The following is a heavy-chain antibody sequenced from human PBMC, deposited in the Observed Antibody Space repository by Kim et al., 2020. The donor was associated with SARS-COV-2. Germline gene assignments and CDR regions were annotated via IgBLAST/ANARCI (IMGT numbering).Heavy chain of an antibody. CDR3: ARDRALRGYSGYDYSGFGIAAAYYFDY. Sequence: SQTLSLTCAISGDSVSSNSSAWNWIRQSPSRGLEWLGRTYYRSKWYNDYAVSVKSRITINPDTSKNQFSLQLNSVTPEDTAVYYCARDRALRGYSGYDYSGFGIAAAYYFDYLGQGTLVTVSS. D-gene: IGHD5-12*01. CDR2: TYYRSKWYN. V-gene: IGHV6-1*01. CDR1: GDSVSSNSSA. J-gene: IGHJ4*02.